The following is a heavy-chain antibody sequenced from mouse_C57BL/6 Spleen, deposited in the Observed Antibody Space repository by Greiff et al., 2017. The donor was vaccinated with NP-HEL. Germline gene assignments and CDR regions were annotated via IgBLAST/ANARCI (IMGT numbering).Heavy chain of an antibody. Sequence: VQLQQSGPELVKPGASVKIPCKASGYTFTDYNMDWVKQSHGKSLEWIGDINPNNGGTSYNQKFKGKATLTVDKSSSTAYMELRSLTSEDSAVYYCAETGNYYAMDYWGQGTSVTVSS. V-gene: IGHV1-18*01. CDR1: GYTFTDYN. J-gene: IGHJ4*01. D-gene: IGHD4-1*01. CDR2: INPNNGGT. CDR3: AETGNYYAMDY.